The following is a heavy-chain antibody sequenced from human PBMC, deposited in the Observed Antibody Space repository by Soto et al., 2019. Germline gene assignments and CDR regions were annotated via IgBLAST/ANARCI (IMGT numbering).Heavy chain of an antibody. D-gene: IGHD5-12*01. J-gene: IGHJ6*02. CDR2: INAGNGNT. CDR3: AKGLGGGSGYDHTYYYYGMDV. V-gene: IGHV1-3*01. CDR1: GYTFTSYA. Sequence: QVQLVQSGAEVKKPGASVKVSCKASGYTFTSYAMHWVRQAPGQRLEWMGWINAGNGNTKYSQKFQDRVTITRDTSASTAYMELSSLRSEDTAVYYCAKGLGGGSGYDHTYYYYGMDVWGQGTTVTVSS.